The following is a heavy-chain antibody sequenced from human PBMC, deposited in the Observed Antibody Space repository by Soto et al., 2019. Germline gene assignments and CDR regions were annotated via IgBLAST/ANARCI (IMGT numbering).Heavy chain of an antibody. CDR2: IYYSGST. J-gene: IGHJ6*02. Sequence: SETLSLTCTVSGGSISSYYWSWIRQPPGKGLEWIGYIYYSGSTNYNPSLKSRVTISVDTSKNQFSLKLSSVTAADTAVYYCARLDGRLRLGELSLYHIYYYGMDVWGQGTTVTV. V-gene: IGHV4-59*01. CDR3: ARLDGRLRLGELSLYHIYYYGMDV. CDR1: GGSISSYY. D-gene: IGHD3-16*02.